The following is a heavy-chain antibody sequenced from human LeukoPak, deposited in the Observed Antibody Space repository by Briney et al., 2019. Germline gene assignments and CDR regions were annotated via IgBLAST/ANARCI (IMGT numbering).Heavy chain of an antibody. J-gene: IGHJ4*02. D-gene: IGHD6-19*01. CDR1: GYTFTGYY. V-gene: IGHV1-2*02. Sequence: ASVKVSSKTSGYTFTGYYMHWVRQAPGQGLEWMGWMNPNSGGSNYAQKFQGRVTMTRDTSIGAAYMELSSLRSDDTAVYYCATRVVAGIPYYFDHWGQGTLVTVSS. CDR3: ATRVVAGIPYYFDH. CDR2: MNPNSGGS.